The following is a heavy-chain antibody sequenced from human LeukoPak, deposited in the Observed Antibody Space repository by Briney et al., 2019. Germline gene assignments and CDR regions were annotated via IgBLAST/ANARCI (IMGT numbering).Heavy chain of an antibody. CDR1: GGSISSGSYY. D-gene: IGHD2-2*02. V-gene: IGHV4-61*02. Sequence: SETLSLTCTVSGGSISSGSYYWSWIRQPAGKGLEWIGRIYTSGSTNYNPSLKSRVTISVDTSKNQFSLKLSSVTAADTAVYYCARDECPLWSISCHRGFDPWGQGLLVTVSS. CDR2: IYTSGST. J-gene: IGHJ5*02. CDR3: ARDECPLWSISCHRGFDP.